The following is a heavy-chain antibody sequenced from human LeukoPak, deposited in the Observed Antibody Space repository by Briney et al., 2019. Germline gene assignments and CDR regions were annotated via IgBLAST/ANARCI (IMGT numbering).Heavy chain of an antibody. D-gene: IGHD7-27*01. CDR2: INTNTGNP. V-gene: IGHV7-4-1*02. J-gene: IGHJ3*02. Sequence: EASVKVSCKASGYTFTSYAMNWVRQAPGQGLEWMGWINTNTGNPTYAQGFTGRFVFSLDTSVSTAYLQISSLKAEDTAVYYCARPSELHNWGSLADDAFDIWGQGTMVTVSS. CDR3: ARPSELHNWGSLADDAFDI. CDR1: GYTFTSYA.